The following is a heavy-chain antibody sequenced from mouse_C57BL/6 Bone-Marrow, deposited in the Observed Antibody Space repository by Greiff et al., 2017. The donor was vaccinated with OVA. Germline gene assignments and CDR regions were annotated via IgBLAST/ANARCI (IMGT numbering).Heavy chain of an antibody. V-gene: IGHV10-1*01. CDR1: GFSFNTYA. D-gene: IGHD4-1*01. CDR2: IRSKSNNYAT. J-gene: IGHJ1*03. Sequence: EVKVVESGGGLVQPKGSLKLSCAASGFSFNTYAMNWVRQAPGKGLEWVARIRSKSNNYATYYADSVKDRFTISRDDSESMLYLQMNNLKTEDTAMYYCVRHGLGRFNWYFDVWGTGTTVTVSS. CDR3: VRHGLGRFNWYFDV.